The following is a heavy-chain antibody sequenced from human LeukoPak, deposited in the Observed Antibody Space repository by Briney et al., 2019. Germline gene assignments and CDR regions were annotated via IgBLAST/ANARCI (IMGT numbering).Heavy chain of an antibody. V-gene: IGHV3-21*01. CDR3: ARVPREVAGALYSWYFDL. CDR1: GFTFKSYT. J-gene: IGHJ2*01. D-gene: IGHD6-13*01. Sequence: GGSLRLSCAASGFTFKSYTINWVRQAPVKGLEWVSSISPSSSYIYYADSVKGRFTISRDNAKNSLYLQMNSLRAEDTAVYYCARVPREVAGALYSWYFDLWGRGTLVTVSS. CDR2: ISPSSSYI.